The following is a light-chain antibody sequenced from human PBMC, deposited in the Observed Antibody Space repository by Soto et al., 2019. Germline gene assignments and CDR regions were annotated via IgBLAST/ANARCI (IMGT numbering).Light chain of an antibody. CDR3: QVWHSNSDHFVL. Sequence: SYELTQPPSVSVAPGQTARITCDGDNIGRKDVHWYQQRPGQAPVLVVFDDSARPSGVPERFSGSNSGNTATLTISRVEAGDDADYYCQVWHSNSDHFVLFGGGTKVTVL. V-gene: IGLV3-21*02. CDR2: DDS. CDR1: NIGRKD. J-gene: IGLJ3*02.